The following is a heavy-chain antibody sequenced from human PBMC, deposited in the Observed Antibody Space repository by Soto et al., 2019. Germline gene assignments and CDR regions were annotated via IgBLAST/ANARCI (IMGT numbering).Heavy chain of an antibody. CDR3: ARGYIPLYYYGMDV. CDR2: INHSGST. D-gene: IGHD2-2*02. CDR1: GGSFSGYY. Sequence: QVQLQQWGAGLLKPSETLSLTCAVYGGSFSGYYWSWIRQPPGKGLEWIGEINHSGSTNYNPSLKSRVTISVDTSKNQFSLKLSSVTAADTAVYYCARGYIPLYYYGMDVWGQGTTVTVSS. J-gene: IGHJ6*02. V-gene: IGHV4-34*01.